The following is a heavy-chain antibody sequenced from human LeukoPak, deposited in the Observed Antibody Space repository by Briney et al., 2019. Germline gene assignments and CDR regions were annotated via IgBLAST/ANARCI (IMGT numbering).Heavy chain of an antibody. CDR1: GFTFSSYA. V-gene: IGHV3-23*01. CDR2: ISASGGST. D-gene: IGHD2-8*01. Sequence: GGSLRLSCAASGFTFSSYAMSWVRQAPGKGLEWVSAISASGGSTYYADSVKGRFTISRDNSKNTLYLQMNSLRAEDTAVYYCAKQGCPNGVCFSYYYYMDVWGRGTTVTVSS. CDR3: AKQGCPNGVCFSYYYYMDV. J-gene: IGHJ6*03.